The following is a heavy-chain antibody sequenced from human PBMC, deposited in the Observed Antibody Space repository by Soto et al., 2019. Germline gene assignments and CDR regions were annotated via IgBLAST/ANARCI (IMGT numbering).Heavy chain of an antibody. CDR2: IYYSGST. CDR1: GGSISSYY. J-gene: IGHJ4*02. Sequence: QVQLQESGPGLVKPSETLSLTCTVSGGSISSYYWSWIRQPPGKGLEWIGYIYYSGSTNYNPSLKSRVTISVDTSKNQFSLKLSSVTAADTAVYYCARAGFDWLIFDYWGQGTLVTVSS. CDR3: ARAGFDWLIFDY. D-gene: IGHD3-9*01. V-gene: IGHV4-59*01.